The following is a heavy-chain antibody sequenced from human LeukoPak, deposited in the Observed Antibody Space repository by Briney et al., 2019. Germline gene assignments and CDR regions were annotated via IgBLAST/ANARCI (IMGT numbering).Heavy chain of an antibody. CDR2: ISGSGGST. J-gene: IGHJ5*02. Sequence: GGTLRLSCAASGFTFSSFGMSWVRQAPGKGLEWVSAISGSGGSTYYADSVKGRFTISRDNSKNTLYLQMNSLRAEDTAVYYCAKGLVISFEEFNWLDPWGQGTLVTVSS. V-gene: IGHV3-23*01. D-gene: IGHD3-9*01. CDR1: GFTFSSFG. CDR3: AKGLVISFEEFNWLDP.